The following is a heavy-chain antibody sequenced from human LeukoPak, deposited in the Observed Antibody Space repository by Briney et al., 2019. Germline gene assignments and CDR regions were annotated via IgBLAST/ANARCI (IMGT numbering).Heavy chain of an antibody. CDR3: ARVYYDFWSGHQPHNWFDP. CDR2: IIPIFGTA. Sequence: SVKVSCKASGGTFSSYAISWVRQAPGQGLEWMGGIIPIFGTANYAQKFQGRVTITTDESTSTAYMELSSLRSEDTAVYYCARVYYDFWSGHQPHNWFDPWGQGTPVTVSS. V-gene: IGHV1-69*05. D-gene: IGHD3-3*01. J-gene: IGHJ5*02. CDR1: GGTFSSYA.